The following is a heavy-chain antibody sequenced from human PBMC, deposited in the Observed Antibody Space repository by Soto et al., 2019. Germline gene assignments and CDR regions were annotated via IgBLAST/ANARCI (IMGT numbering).Heavy chain of an antibody. CDR1: GGTFSSYT. Sequence: ASVKVSCKASGGTFSSYTISWVRQAPGQGLEWMGRIIPILGIANYAQKFQGRVTITADKSTSTAYMELSSLRSEDTAVYYCARGGHITIFGVEDHNWFDPWGQGTLVTVSS. D-gene: IGHD3-3*01. CDR3: ARGGHITIFGVEDHNWFDP. V-gene: IGHV1-69*02. CDR2: IIPILGIA. J-gene: IGHJ5*02.